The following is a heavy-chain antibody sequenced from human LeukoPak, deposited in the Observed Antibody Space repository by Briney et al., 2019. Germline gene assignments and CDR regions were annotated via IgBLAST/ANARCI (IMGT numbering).Heavy chain of an antibody. CDR2: IVVGSGNT. D-gene: IGHD3-3*01. J-gene: IGHJ4*02. CDR1: GFTFTSSA. V-gene: IGHV1-58*01. Sequence: SVKVSCKASGFTFTSSAVQWVRQARGQRLEWIGWIVVGSGNTNYAQKFQERVTITRDMSTSTAYMELGSLRSEDTAVYYCAADRGSGYHGDYWGQGTLVTVSS. CDR3: AADRGSGYHGDY.